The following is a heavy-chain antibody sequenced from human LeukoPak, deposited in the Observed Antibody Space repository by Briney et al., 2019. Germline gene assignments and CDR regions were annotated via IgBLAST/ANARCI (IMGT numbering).Heavy chain of an antibody. CDR2: IKQDGSEK. Sequence: GGSLRLSCAASGFTFSSYEMNWVRQAPGKGLEWVANIKQDGSEKYYVDSVKGRFTISRDNAKNSLYLQMNSLRAEDTAVYYCARERLQQLVPYNWFDPWGQGTLVTVSS. CDR1: GFTFSSYE. J-gene: IGHJ5*02. CDR3: ARERLQQLVPYNWFDP. D-gene: IGHD6-13*01. V-gene: IGHV3-7*01.